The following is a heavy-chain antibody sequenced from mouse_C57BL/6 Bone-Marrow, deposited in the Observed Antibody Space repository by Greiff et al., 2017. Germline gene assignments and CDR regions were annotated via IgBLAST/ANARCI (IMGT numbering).Heavy chain of an antibody. V-gene: IGHV1-59*01. CDR1: GYTFTSYW. CDR3: ARGLGRFAY. Sequence: VQLQQPGAELVRPGTSVKLSCKASGYTFTSYWMHWVKQRPGQGLEWIGVIDPSDSYTNYNQKFKGKATLTVDTSSSTAYMQLSSLTSEDSAVYYCARGLGRFAYWGEGGLVTVSA. D-gene: IGHD4-1*01. CDR2: IDPSDSYT. J-gene: IGHJ3*01.